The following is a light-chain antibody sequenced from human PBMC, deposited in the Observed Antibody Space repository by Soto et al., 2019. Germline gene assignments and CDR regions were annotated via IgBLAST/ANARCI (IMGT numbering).Light chain of an antibody. CDR1: SGSVSTSYY. CDR2: STN. J-gene: IGLJ3*02. CDR3: VLYLGSGIWV. V-gene: IGLV8-61*01. Sequence: QTVVTQEPSFSVAPGGTVTLTCGLSSGSVSTSYYHSWYQQTPGQAPRTLIYSTNTPSSGVPDHFSGSILGNKAALPITGAQSDDEYDYYCVLYLGSGIWVFGGGTKLTVL.